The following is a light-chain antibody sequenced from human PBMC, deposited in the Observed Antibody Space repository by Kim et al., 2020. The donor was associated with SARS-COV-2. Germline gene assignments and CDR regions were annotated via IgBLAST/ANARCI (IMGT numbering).Light chain of an antibody. CDR2: YDS. J-gene: IGLJ1*01. Sequence: PGNTASITCGGSNIGSKSVHWYQQKPGQAPVLVIYYDSDRPSGIPERFSGSNSGITATLTISRVEAGDEADYYCQVWDPSRDHPYVFGTGTKVTVL. V-gene: IGLV3-21*04. CDR1: NIGSKS. CDR3: QVWDPSRDHPYV.